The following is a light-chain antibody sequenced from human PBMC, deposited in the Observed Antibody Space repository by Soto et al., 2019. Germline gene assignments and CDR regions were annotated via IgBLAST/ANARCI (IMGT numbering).Light chain of an antibody. CDR2: AAS. V-gene: IGKV3-20*01. CDR1: QTLSTNS. J-gene: IGKJ3*01. CDR3: QQYDASPLT. Sequence: EIVLTQSPGTLSLSPGERATLSCRASQTLSTNSLAWYQQRLGQTPRLLIYAASTRDTDIPDRFNGSGSGTDFALTISWLEPEDFALYYCQQYDASPLTFGPGTKVDVK.